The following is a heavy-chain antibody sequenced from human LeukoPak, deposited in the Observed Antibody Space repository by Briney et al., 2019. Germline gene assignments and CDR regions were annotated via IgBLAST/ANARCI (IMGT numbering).Heavy chain of an antibody. CDR2: ISGSGGST. CDR3: AKVRIGTDSSGYYYPLDY. J-gene: IGHJ4*02. Sequence: GGSLRLSCAASGFTFSSYAMSWVRQAPGKGLEWVSPISGSGGSTYYADSVKGRFTISRDNSKNTLYLQMNSLRAEDTAVYYCAKVRIGTDSSGYYYPLDYWGQGTLVTVSS. D-gene: IGHD3-22*01. CDR1: GFTFSSYA. V-gene: IGHV3-23*01.